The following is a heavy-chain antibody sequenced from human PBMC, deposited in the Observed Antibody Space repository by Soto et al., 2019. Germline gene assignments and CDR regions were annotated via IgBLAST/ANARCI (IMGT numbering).Heavy chain of an antibody. CDR2: INPNSGGT. CDR3: ARGAFLYFDWLLPLNEFYYYYGMDV. V-gene: IGHV1-2*04. J-gene: IGHJ6*02. Sequence: GASVKVSCKASGYTFTGYYMHWVRQAPGQGLEWMGWINPNSGGTNYAQKLQGWVTMTRDTSISTAYMELSRLRSDDTAVYYCARGAFLYFDWLLPLNEFYYYYGMDVWGQGTTVTVSS. CDR1: GYTFTGYY. D-gene: IGHD3-9*01.